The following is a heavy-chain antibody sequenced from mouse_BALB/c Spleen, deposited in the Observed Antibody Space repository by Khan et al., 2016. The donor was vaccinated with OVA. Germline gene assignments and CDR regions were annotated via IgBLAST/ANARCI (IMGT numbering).Heavy chain of an antibody. CDR1: GYTFTNHW. J-gene: IGHJ2*01. CDR3: TRGDPGSFDY. D-gene: IGHD2-13*01. Sequence: QVQLQQPGAELVRPGTSVKLSCQTSGYTFTNHWINWVKQRPGQGLEWIGNIYPSDSYTNYNHHFKDKATLTVDKSSSAAYMQLSSPTSEDSAVYYGTRGDPGSFDYWGQGTTLTVSS. V-gene: IGHV1-69*02. CDR2: IYPSDSYT.